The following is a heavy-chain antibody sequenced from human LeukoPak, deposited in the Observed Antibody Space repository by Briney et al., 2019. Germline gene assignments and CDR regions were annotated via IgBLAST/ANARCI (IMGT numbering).Heavy chain of an antibody. V-gene: IGHV4-38-2*02. D-gene: IGHD1-26*01. CDR2: IYHSGST. CDR1: GYSISSGYY. Sequence: SETLSLTCTVSGYSISSGYYWGWIRQPPGKGLEWIGSIYHSGSTYYNPSLKSRVTISVDTSKNQFSLKLSSVTAADTAVYYCARHAIGGHFDYWGQGTLVTVSS. J-gene: IGHJ4*02. CDR3: ARHAIGGHFDY.